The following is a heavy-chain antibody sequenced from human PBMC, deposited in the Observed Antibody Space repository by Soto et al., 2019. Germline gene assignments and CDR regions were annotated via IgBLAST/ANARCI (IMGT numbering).Heavy chain of an antibody. D-gene: IGHD6-13*01. CDR3: ARDRNVAAAGTGGIDY. Sequence: QVQLQESGPGLVKPSQTLSLTCTVSGGSISSGGYYWSWIRQHPGKGLEWIGYIYYSGSTYYNPSLKSRVTISVDTSKNQFSLKLSSVTAADTAVYYCARDRNVAAAGTGGIDYWGQGTLVTVSS. J-gene: IGHJ4*02. V-gene: IGHV4-31*03. CDR1: GGSISSGGYY. CDR2: IYYSGST.